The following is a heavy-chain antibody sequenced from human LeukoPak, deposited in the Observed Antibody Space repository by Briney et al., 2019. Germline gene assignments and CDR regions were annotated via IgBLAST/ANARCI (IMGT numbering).Heavy chain of an antibody. CDR3: ASASRGYSYGFDY. D-gene: IGHD5-18*01. V-gene: IGHV3-66*01. Sequence: PGGSLRLSCAASGFTVSTNYMAWVRQAPGRGLEWVSILYSDGSTYYADFVKGRFIISRDTSRNTLYLQMNSLRAEDTAVYYCASASRGYSYGFDYWGQGTLVTVSS. CDR1: GFTVSTNY. CDR2: LYSDGST. J-gene: IGHJ4*02.